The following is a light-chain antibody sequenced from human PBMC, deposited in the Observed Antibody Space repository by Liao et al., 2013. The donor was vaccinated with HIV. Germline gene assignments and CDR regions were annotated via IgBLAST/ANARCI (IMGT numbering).Light chain of an antibody. J-gene: IGLJ2*01. V-gene: IGLV3-1*01. CDR1: KLGDKN. CDR3: QAWDSSTYVV. Sequence: SYELTQPPSVSVSPGQTATITCSGHKLGDKNVSWYQQKAGRSPILVIYKDSQRPSGVPERFSGSNSGDTAALTISGTQATDEADYYCQAWDSSTYVVFGGGTKLTVL. CDR2: KDS.